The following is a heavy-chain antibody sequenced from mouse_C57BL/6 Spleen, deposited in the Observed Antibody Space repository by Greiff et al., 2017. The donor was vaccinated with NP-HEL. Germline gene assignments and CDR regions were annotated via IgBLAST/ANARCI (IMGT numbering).Heavy chain of an antibody. D-gene: IGHD1-1*01. CDR1: GYTFPSYG. J-gene: IGHJ1*03. V-gene: IGHV1-81*01. Sequence: VQLQESGAELARPGASVKLSCKASGYTFPSYGISWVKQRTGQGLEWIGEIYPRSGNTNYNEKFKGKATLTADKSSSTAYMELRSLTSEDSAVYFCARSHGSSYGWYFDVWGTGPTVTVSS. CDR3: ARSHGSSYGWYFDV. CDR2: IYPRSGNT.